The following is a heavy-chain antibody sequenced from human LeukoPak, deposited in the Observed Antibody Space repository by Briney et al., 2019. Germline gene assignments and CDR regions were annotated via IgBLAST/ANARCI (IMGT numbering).Heavy chain of an antibody. D-gene: IGHD2-21*02. V-gene: IGHV3-23*01. J-gene: IGHJ4*02. CDR1: AFTLNNYA. Sequence: PGGSLRLSCTASAFTLNNYAMNWVRQAPGKGLEWVSCISGSGDSTYYADSVKGRFTISRDSSKNTVSLQMNSLRAEDTAVYYCAKSLRYSYSDCLEDWGQGTLVTVSS. CDR3: AKSLRYSYSDCLED. CDR2: ISGSGDST.